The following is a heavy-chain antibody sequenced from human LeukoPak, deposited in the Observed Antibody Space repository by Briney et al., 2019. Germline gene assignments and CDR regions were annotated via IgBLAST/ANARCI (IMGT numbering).Heavy chain of an antibody. V-gene: IGHV3-48*02. Sequence: GGSLRLSCTASGFTFSSYSMNWVRQAPGKGLEWLSYISWGSNVIYYEDSVKGRFTTSRDDAKNSLFLQMNSLTDEDTAVYYCARDPGYSYALDYWGRGTLVTVSS. D-gene: IGHD5-18*01. CDR3: ARDPGYSYALDY. CDR1: GFTFSSYS. J-gene: IGHJ4*02. CDR2: ISWGSNVI.